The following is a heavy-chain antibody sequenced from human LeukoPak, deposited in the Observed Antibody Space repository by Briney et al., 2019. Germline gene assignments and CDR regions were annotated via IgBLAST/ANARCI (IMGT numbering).Heavy chain of an antibody. Sequence: SVKVSRKASGGTFSSYAISWVRQAPGQGLEWMGGIIPIFGTANYAQKFQGRVTITTDESTSTAYMELSSLRSEDTAVYYCARAPLGQPDYFDYWGQGTLVTVSS. V-gene: IGHV1-69*05. CDR2: IIPIFGTA. CDR3: ARAPLGQPDYFDY. J-gene: IGHJ4*02. CDR1: GGTFSSYA. D-gene: IGHD3/OR15-3a*01.